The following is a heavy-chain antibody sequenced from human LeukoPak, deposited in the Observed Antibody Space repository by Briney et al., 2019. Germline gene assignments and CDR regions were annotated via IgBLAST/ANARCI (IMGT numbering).Heavy chain of an antibody. CDR2: INHSGST. Sequence: SETLSLTCAVYGGSFSGYYWSWIRQPPGKGLEWIGEINHSGSTNYNPSLKSRVTISVYTSKNQFSLKLSSVTAADTAVYYCARLTGYSNYGRFDYWGQGTLVTVSS. D-gene: IGHD4-11*01. J-gene: IGHJ4*02. CDR1: GGSFSGYY. CDR3: ARLTGYSNYGRFDY. V-gene: IGHV4-34*01.